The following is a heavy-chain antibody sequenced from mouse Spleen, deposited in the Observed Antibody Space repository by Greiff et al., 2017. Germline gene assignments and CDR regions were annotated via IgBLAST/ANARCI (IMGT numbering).Heavy chain of an antibody. CDR2: ISDGGSYT. V-gene: IGHV5-4*01. D-gene: IGHD2-2*01. Sequence: EVQVVESGGGLVKPGGSLKLSCAASGFTFSSYAMSWVRQTPEKRLEWVATISDGGSYTYYPDNVKGRFTISRDNAKNNLYLQMSHLKSEDTAMYYCAREIWLRQGKYFDYWGQGTTLTVSS. J-gene: IGHJ2*01. CDR1: GFTFSSYA. CDR3: AREIWLRQGKYFDY.